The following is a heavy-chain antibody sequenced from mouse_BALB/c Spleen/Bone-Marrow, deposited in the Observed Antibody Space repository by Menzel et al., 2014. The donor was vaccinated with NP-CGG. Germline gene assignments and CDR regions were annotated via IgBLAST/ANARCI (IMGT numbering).Heavy chain of an antibody. J-gene: IGHJ1*01. CDR2: ILPGSGST. D-gene: IGHD1-1*01. CDR1: GYTFSRYW. CDR3: ARWGYGSSYVGYFDV. Sequence: GVELMKPGASVKISCKATGYTFSRYWIEWVKQRPGHGLEWIGEILPGSGSTNYNEKFKGKATFTADTSSNTAYMQLSSLTSEDSAVYYCARWGYGSSYVGYFDVWGAGTTVTVSS. V-gene: IGHV1-9*01.